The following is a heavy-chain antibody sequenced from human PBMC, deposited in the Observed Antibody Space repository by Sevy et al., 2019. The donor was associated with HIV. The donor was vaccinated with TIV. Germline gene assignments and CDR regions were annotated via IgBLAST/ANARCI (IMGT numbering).Heavy chain of an antibody. CDR1: GYSISSGFY. CDR3: ARLGIAVAGYFDY. CDR2: MYHSGST. D-gene: IGHD6-19*01. V-gene: IGHV4-38-2*01. J-gene: IGHJ4*02. Sequence: SETLSLTCAVSGYSISSGFYWGWIRQPPGKGLEWIVLMYHSGSTYYNSSLQSRDTISVDTSKNQFSLELTSVTAADTAVYYCARLGIAVAGYFDYWGQGTLVTVSS.